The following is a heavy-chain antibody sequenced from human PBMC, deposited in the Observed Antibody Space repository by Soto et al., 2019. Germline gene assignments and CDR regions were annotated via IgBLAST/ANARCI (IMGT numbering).Heavy chain of an antibody. CDR1: GYSFTSYW. Sequence: PGESLKISCKGSGYSFTSYWIGWVRQMPGKGLELMGNIYPGDSDTRYSPSFQGQVTISADKSISTAYLQWSSLKASDTAMYYCARLGASRIAARGLLSYYYYGMDVWGQGTTVTVSS. J-gene: IGHJ6*02. D-gene: IGHD6-6*01. CDR2: IYPGDSDT. V-gene: IGHV5-51*01. CDR3: ARLGASRIAARGLLSYYYYGMDV.